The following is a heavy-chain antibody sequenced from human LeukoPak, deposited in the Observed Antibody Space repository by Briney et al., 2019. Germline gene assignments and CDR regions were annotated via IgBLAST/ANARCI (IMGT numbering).Heavy chain of an antibody. D-gene: IGHD3-16*02. V-gene: IGHV3-21*01. J-gene: IGHJ3*02. CDR1: GFTFSSYS. CDR2: ISSSSSYI. Sequence: KPGGSLRLSCAASGFTFSSYSMNWVRQAPGKGLEWVSSISSSSSYIYYADSVKGRFTISRDNAKNSLYLQMNSLRAEDTAVYYCARVFSYRSVWGSYPQWPVHDAFDIWGQGTMVTVSS. CDR3: ARVFSYRSVWGSYPQWPVHDAFDI.